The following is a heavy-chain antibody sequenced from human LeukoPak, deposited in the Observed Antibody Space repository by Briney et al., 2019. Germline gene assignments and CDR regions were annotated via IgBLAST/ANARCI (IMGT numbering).Heavy chain of an antibody. Sequence: GGSLRLSCAASGFTFSSYAMHWVRQAPGKGLEWVAFIRYDGSNKYYADSVKGRFTISRDNSKNMLYLQMNSLRAEDTAVYYCAKVREDTAMVTVLAFDIWGQGTMVTVSS. J-gene: IGHJ3*02. V-gene: IGHV3-30*02. CDR1: GFTFSSYA. CDR3: AKVREDTAMVTVLAFDI. CDR2: IRYDGSNK. D-gene: IGHD5-18*01.